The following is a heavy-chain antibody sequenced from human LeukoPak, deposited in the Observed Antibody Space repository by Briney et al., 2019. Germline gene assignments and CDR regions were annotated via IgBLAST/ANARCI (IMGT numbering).Heavy chain of an antibody. CDR1: GFTLDNFG. Sequence: SGGSLRLSCAVSGFTLDNFGMHWVRQAPGKGLDWVAYVTYDGSNEYYADSVKGRFTISRDTSKNTVYLQLNNLRAEDTAVYYCAKLASSPGAYFYYYYMDVWGKGTTVTVSS. CDR3: AKLASSPGAYFYYYYMDV. J-gene: IGHJ6*03. V-gene: IGHV3-30*02. D-gene: IGHD6-13*01. CDR2: VTYDGSNE.